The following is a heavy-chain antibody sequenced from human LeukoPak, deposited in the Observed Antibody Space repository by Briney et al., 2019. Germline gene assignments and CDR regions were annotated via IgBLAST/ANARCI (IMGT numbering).Heavy chain of an antibody. V-gene: IGHV1-69*13. J-gene: IGHJ4*02. D-gene: IGHD4-17*01. CDR3: ARDTTVTPFDY. CDR1: GGAFSSYA. Sequence: GASVKVSCKASGGAFSSYAISWVRQAPGQGLEWMGGIIPIFGTANYAQKFQGRVTITANESTSTAYMELSSLRSEDTAVYYCARDTTVTPFDYWGQGTLVTVSS. CDR2: IIPIFGTA.